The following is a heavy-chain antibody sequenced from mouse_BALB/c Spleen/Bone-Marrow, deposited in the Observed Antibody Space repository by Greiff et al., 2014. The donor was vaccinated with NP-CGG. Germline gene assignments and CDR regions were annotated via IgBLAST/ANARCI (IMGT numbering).Heavy chain of an antibody. CDR3: ARSRVPYFALDY. V-gene: IGHV1-81*01. CDR1: GFTFTDYV. CDR2: IYPGSGDT. J-gene: IGHJ4*01. Sequence: QVQLQQSGPELVKPGASVKMSCTASGFTFTDYVINWVKQRTGQGLEWIGEIYPGSGDTYYNEKFKAKATLTADKSSNTVHMQLGSLTSEDSVVYFCARSRVPYFALDYWGQGTSVTVSS.